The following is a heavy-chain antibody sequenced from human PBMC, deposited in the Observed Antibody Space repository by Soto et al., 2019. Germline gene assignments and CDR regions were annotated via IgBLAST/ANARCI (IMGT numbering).Heavy chain of an antibody. V-gene: IGHV4-39*01. CDR1: GGSISSSSYY. CDR3: ARLGGSSSDYYYYGMDV. CDR2: IYYSGST. D-gene: IGHD6-6*01. Sequence: SETLSLTCTVSGGSISSSSYYWGWILQPPGKGLEWIGSIYYSGSTYYNPSLKSRVTISVDTSKNQFSLKLSSVTAADTAVYYCARLGGSSSDYYYYGMDVWGQGTTVTVSS. J-gene: IGHJ6*02.